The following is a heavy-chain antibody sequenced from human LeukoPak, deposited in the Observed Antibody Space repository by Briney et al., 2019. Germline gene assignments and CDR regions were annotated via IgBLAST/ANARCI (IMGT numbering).Heavy chain of an antibody. CDR1: GYTFTGYY. Sequence: GASVKVSCRASGYTFTGYYMHWVRQAPGQGLEWMGRIIPILGIANYAQKFQGRVTITADKSTSTAYMELSSLRSEDTAVYYCASPGMVRGVIRDYFDYWGQGTLVTVSS. D-gene: IGHD3-10*01. J-gene: IGHJ4*02. CDR3: ASPGMVRGVIRDYFDY. V-gene: IGHV1-69*02. CDR2: IIPILGIA.